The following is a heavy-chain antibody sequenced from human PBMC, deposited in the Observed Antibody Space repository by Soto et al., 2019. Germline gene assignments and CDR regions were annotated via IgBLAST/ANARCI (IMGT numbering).Heavy chain of an antibody. D-gene: IGHD4-17*01. J-gene: IGHJ6*04. CDR3: ARVNGAYYYGMDV. V-gene: IGHV4-4*02. CDR1: GGSSSSSNW. Sequence: QVQLQESGPGLVKPSGTLSLTCAVSGGSSSSSNWRSWVRQPPGKGLEWIGEIYHSGSTNYNPSLNSRATIPEDKSKTQFSRKLSSGTAADTAVYYCARVNGAYYYGMDVGGKGTTVTVSS. CDR2: IYHSGST.